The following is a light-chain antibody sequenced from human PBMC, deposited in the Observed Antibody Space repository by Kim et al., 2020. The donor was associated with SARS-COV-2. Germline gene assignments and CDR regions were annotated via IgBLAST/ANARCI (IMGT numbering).Light chain of an antibody. CDR3: CSYAGTYTPYV. CDR1: SSNVGDSNS. V-gene: IGLV2-11*03. Sequence: QSVTISCSGSSSNVGDSNSVSWYQQHPGKAPKLMIYDVTKRPSGVPDRFSGSKSANAASLTISGLQAEDEADYYCCSYAGTYTPYVFGTGTKVTVL. CDR2: DVT. J-gene: IGLJ1*01.